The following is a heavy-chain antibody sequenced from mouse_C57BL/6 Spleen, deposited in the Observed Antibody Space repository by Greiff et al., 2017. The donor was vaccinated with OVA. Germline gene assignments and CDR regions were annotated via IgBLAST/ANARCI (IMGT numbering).Heavy chain of an antibody. D-gene: IGHD3-2*01. Sequence: VQLQQSGPELVKPGASVKISCKASGYTFTDYYMNWVKQSHGKSLEWIGDINPNNGGTSYNQKFKGKATLTVDKSSSTAYMELRSLTSEDSAVYYCARDRDVSYAMDYWGQGTSVTVSS. J-gene: IGHJ4*01. CDR3: ARDRDVSYAMDY. V-gene: IGHV1-26*01. CDR1: GYTFTDYY. CDR2: INPNNGGT.